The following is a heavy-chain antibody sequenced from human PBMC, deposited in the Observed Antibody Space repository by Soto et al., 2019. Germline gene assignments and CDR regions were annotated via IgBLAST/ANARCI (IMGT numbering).Heavy chain of an antibody. D-gene: IGHD2-8*01. CDR3: ARQEVPQWFTKGYYGMDV. V-gene: IGHV4-34*01. CDR1: GGSFSGYY. CDR2: INHRGNT. Sequence: SETLSLTCAVYGGSFSGYYWTWIRQPPGKGLEWIGEINHRGNTNYNPSLKSRVTISVDTSKDQFSLKLTSVTAADTAVYYCARQEVPQWFTKGYYGMDVWDQGTTVTVS. J-gene: IGHJ6*02.